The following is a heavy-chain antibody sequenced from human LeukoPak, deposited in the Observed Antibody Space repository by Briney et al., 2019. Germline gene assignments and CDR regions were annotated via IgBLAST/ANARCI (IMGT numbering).Heavy chain of an antibody. CDR2: IKQDGSEK. J-gene: IGHJ3*02. D-gene: IGHD4-23*01. CDR3: AKDVDHGGNDAFDI. V-gene: IGHV3-7*01. CDR1: GFTFSSYW. Sequence: GGSLRLSCAASGFTFSSYWMSWVRQAPGKGLEWVANIKQDGSEKYYVDSVKGRFTISRDNAKNSLYLQMNSLRAEDTAVYYCAKDVDHGGNDAFDIWGQGGMVSVCS.